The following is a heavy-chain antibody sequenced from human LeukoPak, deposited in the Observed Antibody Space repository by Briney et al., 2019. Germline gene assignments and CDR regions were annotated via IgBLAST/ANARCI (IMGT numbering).Heavy chain of an antibody. V-gene: IGHV4-38-2*02. CDR1: GYSISSGYY. D-gene: IGHD1-26*01. CDR2: IYRSGST. Sequence: PSETLSLTRTVSGYSISSGYYWGWIRQPPGKGLEWIGTIYRSGSTYSNPSLRGRVTISVDTSKNQFSLKLSSVTAADTAVYYCARTGAGYYYYYMDVWGKGTTVTVSS. J-gene: IGHJ6*03. CDR3: ARTGAGYYYYYMDV.